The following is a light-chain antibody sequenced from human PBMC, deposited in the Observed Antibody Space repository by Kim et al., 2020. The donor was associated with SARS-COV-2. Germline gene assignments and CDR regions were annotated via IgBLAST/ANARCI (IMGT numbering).Light chain of an antibody. CDR3: QKRSNGWT. CDR1: QSVSSY. J-gene: IGKJ1*01. Sequence: EIVLTQSPATLSLSPGERATLSCRASQSVSSYLAWYQQKPGQAPRLLIYDASNRATGIPARFSGSGSGTDFTLTISSLEPEDFAVYYWQKRSNGWTFGQGTKVDIK. CDR2: DAS. V-gene: IGKV3-11*01.